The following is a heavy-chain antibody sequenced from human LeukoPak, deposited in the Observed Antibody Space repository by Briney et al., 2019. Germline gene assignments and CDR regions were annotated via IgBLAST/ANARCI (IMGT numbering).Heavy chain of an antibody. CDR3: AKDISGGDCPDY. CDR1: EFTFSDYY. CDR2: ISSSGSTM. V-gene: IGHV3-11*04. D-gene: IGHD2-21*02. Sequence: PGGSLRLSCAASEFTFSDYYMSWIRQAPGKGLEWVSYISSSGSTMYYADSLRGRFTISRDNANNSLYLQMNSLRADDTAVYYCAKDISGGDCPDYWGQGTLVTVSS. J-gene: IGHJ4*02.